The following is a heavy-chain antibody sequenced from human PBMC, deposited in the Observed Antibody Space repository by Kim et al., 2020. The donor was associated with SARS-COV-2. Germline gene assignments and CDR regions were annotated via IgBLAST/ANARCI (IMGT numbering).Heavy chain of an antibody. J-gene: IGHJ5*02. D-gene: IGHD2-15*01. V-gene: IGHV4-59*12. CDR2: IYYSGTT. CDR3: ARHGTKYCFGGRCPERGFDP. Sequence: SETLSLTCTVSGGSINNYYWSWIRQPPGKGLELIGYIYYSGTTSYNPSLRGRVTISVDTSKNQFSLKLNSVTAADTAVYYCARHGTKYCFGGRCPERGFDPWGQGNLVTVSS. CDR1: GGSINNYY.